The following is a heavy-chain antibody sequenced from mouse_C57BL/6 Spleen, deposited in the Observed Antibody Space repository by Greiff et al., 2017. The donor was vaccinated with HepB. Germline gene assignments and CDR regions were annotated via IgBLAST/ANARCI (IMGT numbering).Heavy chain of an antibody. CDR1: GYSFTGYY. D-gene: IGHD1-1*01. V-gene: IGHV1-42*01. Sequence: EVQLVESGPELVKPGASVKISCKASGYSFTGYYMNWVKQSPEKSLEWIGEINPSTGGTTYNQKFKAKATLTVDKSSSTAYMQLKSLTSEDSAVYYCATYGSSYYFDYWGQGTTLTVSS. CDR3: ATYGSSYYFDY. J-gene: IGHJ2*01. CDR2: INPSTGGT.